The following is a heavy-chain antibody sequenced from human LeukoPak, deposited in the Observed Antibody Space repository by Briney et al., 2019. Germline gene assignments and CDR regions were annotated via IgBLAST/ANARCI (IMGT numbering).Heavy chain of an antibody. CDR2: INHSGST. D-gene: IGHD3-9*01. V-gene: IGHV4-34*01. J-gene: IGHJ5*02. CDR3: ARGLRGRYFDWHTPREGWFDP. CDR1: GGSFSGYY. Sequence: SETLSLTCAVYGGSFSGYYWSWIRQPPGKGLEWIGEINHSGSTNYNPSLKSRVTISVDTSKNQFSLKLSSVTAADTAVYYCARGLRGRYFDWHTPREGWFDPWGQGTLVTVSS.